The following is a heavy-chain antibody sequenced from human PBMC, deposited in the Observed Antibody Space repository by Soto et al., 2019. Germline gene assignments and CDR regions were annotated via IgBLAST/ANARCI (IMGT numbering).Heavy chain of an antibody. CDR3: ARYAIRDDSSGYVVDY. CDR2: IIPIFGTA. CDR1: GGTFSSYA. Sequence: ASVKVSCKASGGTFSSYAISWVRQAPGQGLEWMGGIIPIFGTANYAQKFQGRVTITADESTSTAYMELSSLRSEDTAVYYCARYAIRDDSSGYVVDYWGQGTLVTVSS. D-gene: IGHD3-22*01. V-gene: IGHV1-69*13. J-gene: IGHJ4*02.